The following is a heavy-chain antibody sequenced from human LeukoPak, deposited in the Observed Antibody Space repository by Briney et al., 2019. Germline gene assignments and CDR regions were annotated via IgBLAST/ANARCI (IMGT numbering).Heavy chain of an antibody. CDR3: ARDRAPPTSWYFDL. CDR1: GFTFSSYG. CDR2: ISYDGSNK. V-gene: IGHV3-30*03. J-gene: IGHJ2*01. Sequence: PGRSLRLSCAASGFTFSSYGMHWVRQAPGKGLEWVAVISYDGSNKYYADSVKGRFTISRDTSKNTLYLQMNSLRAEDTAVYYCARDRAPPTSWYFDLWGRGTLVTVSS. D-gene: IGHD3-10*01.